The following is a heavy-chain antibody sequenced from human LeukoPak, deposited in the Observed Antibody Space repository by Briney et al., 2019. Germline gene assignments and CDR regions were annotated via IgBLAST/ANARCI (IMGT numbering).Heavy chain of an antibody. V-gene: IGHV4-59*01. CDR2: IYYSGST. D-gene: IGHD4-17*01. CDR3: ARSTAGYGENTHPFDY. Sequence: SETLSLTCTVSGGSISSYYWSWIRQPPGNGLEWIGYIYYSGSTNYNPSLKSRVTISVDTSKNQFSLKLSSVTAADTAVYYCARSTAGYGENTHPFDYWGQGTLVTVSS. CDR1: GGSISSYY. J-gene: IGHJ4*02.